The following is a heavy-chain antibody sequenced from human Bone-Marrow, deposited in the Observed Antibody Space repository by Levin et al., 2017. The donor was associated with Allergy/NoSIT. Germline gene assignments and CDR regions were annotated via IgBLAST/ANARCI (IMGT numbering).Heavy chain of an antibody. D-gene: IGHD4-23*01. Sequence: LSLTCVGSGFTFSRFGIHWVRQTPAKGLESLGVASPDGSEKYYRASVTGRFTISRDNSKDTLYLQLSSLRVEDTAVYYCVRDLGGNSQLDYWGRGTLVTVSS. CDR1: GFTFSRFG. CDR3: VRDLGGNSQLDY. CDR2: ASPDGSEK. V-gene: IGHV3-30-3*01. J-gene: IGHJ4*02.